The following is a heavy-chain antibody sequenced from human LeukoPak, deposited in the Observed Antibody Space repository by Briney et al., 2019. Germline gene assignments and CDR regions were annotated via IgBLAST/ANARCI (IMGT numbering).Heavy chain of an antibody. D-gene: IGHD5-24*01. J-gene: IGHJ4*02. CDR2: VKEDGTET. V-gene: IGHV3-7*03. CDR3: AKEGRSLQTY. CDR1: GFMFSSNW. Sequence: GGSLRLSCAASGFMFSSNWMSWVRLAPGKGLEWVANVKEDGTETYYVDSVKGRFTISRDNAKNSLYLQMNSLRVEDTAVYYCAKEGRSLQTYWGQGTLVTVSS.